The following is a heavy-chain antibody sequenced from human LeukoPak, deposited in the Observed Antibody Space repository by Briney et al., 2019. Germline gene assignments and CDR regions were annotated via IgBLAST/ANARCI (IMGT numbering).Heavy chain of an antibody. Sequence: ASVKVSCKASGYTFTGYYLHWVRQAPGQGLEWMGWINPTSGGTDYAQKFQDRVTMTRDTSISTAYMELSRLRSDDTAVYFCARVRLYYFDYWGQGTLVTVSS. J-gene: IGHJ4*02. CDR2: INPTSGGT. CDR3: ARVRLYYFDY. CDR1: GYTFTGYY. V-gene: IGHV1-2*02.